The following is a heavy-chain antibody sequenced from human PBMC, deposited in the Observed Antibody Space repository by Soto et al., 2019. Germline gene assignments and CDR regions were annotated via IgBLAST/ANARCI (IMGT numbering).Heavy chain of an antibody. V-gene: IGHV1-18*01. D-gene: IGHD3-22*01. CDR3: ASSYDTSGNYISNY. CDR1: GFTFNGYG. J-gene: IGHJ4*02. Sequence: GASVKVSCKASGFTFNGYGISWVRQAPGQGLEWMGWISAYNGKTNYAQKIQGRVTMTTDTSTSTVYMELRSLRSDDTAVYYCASSYDTSGNYISNYWGQGTLVTVSS. CDR2: ISAYNGKT.